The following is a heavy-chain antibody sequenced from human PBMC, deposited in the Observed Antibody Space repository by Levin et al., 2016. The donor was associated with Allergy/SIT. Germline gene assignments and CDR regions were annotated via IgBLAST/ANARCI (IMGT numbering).Heavy chain of an antibody. J-gene: IGHJ4*02. CDR3: ARVAAGPKYYFDY. Sequence: WIRQPPGKGLEYVSAISSNGGSTYYANSVKGRFTISRDNSKNTLYLQMGSLRAEDMAVYYCARVAAGPKYYFDYWGQGTLVTVSS. D-gene: IGHD6-25*01. V-gene: IGHV3-64*01. CDR2: ISSNGGST.